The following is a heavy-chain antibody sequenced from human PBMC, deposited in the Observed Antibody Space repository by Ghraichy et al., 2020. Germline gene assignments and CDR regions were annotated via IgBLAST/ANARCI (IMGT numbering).Heavy chain of an antibody. D-gene: IGHD7-27*01. CDR2: ISSSSSYI. CDR1: GFTFSSYS. Sequence: GGSLRLSCAASGFTFSSYSMNWVRQAPGKGLEWVSSISSSSSYIYYADSVKGRFTISRDNAKNSLYLQMNSLRAEDTAVYYCARDWRRTGVGREFDYWGQGTLVTVSS. CDR3: ARDWRRTGVGREFDY. V-gene: IGHV3-21*01. J-gene: IGHJ4*02.